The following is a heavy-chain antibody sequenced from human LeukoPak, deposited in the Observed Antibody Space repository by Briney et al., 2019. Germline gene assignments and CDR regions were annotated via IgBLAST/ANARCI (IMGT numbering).Heavy chain of an antibody. J-gene: IGHJ4*02. CDR3: ARDVWNYFDY. D-gene: IGHD2-21*01. CDR2: ISGGSNSI. V-gene: IGHV3-48*02. CDR1: GFTFSGYG. Sequence: PGGSLRLSCAAPGFTFSGYGMNWVRQAPGKGLEWISYISGGSNSIYYADSVKGRFTISRDNAKNSVYLQMNSLREEDTAVYYCARDVWNYFDYWGQGTLVTVSS.